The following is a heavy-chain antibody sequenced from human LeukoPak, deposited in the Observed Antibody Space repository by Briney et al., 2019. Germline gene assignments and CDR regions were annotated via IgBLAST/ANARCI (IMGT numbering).Heavy chain of an antibody. J-gene: IGHJ4*02. V-gene: IGHV3-21*01. CDR3: ARDASRGLLSDY. Sequence: GGTLRLSCALSGFTFSRYTMNSGRGAPGNGVKCFSSISSSGRNIFYVDSVTGRFTISRDNTNNSLFLQMNNLRAEDTAVYYCARDASRGLLSDYWGQGTLVTVSS. CDR1: GFTFSRYT. D-gene: IGHD3-10*01. CDR2: ISSSGRNI.